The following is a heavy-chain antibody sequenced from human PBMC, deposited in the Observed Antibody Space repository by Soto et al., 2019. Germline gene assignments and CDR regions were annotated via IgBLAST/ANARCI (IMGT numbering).Heavy chain of an antibody. D-gene: IGHD6-19*01. Sequence: GGSLRLSCAASGFTFSSYGMHWVRQAPGKGLEWVAFISHDGGNTYYADSAKGRFTISRDNSKNTLYLQMNGLRAEDTAVYYCAKDSSGWPPEYFDYWGQGTLVTVSS. CDR2: ISHDGGNT. J-gene: IGHJ4*02. CDR1: GFTFSSYG. V-gene: IGHV3-30*18. CDR3: AKDSSGWPPEYFDY.